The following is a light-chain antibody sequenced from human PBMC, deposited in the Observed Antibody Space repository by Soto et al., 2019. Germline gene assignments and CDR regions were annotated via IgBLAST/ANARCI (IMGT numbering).Light chain of an antibody. CDR3: LQHNSYPFT. CDR2: AAS. CDR1: QGIRED. V-gene: IGKV1-17*01. Sequence: DIQMTQSPSSLSASVGDRVTITCRASQGIREDLGWYQQKPGKAPKRLIYAASSLPSGVPSRFSGSGSGTEFTLTISSLQPEDFATYYGLQHNSYPFTFGQGTKLEIK. J-gene: IGKJ2*01.